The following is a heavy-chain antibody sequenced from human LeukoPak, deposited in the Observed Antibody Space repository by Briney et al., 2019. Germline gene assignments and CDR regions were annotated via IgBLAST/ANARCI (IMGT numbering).Heavy chain of an antibody. J-gene: IGHJ4*02. CDR1: GGSISSSNYY. CDR3: ARELRDYYDSSGYFGSFYYFDY. CDR2: IYTSGST. V-gene: IGHV4-61*02. Sequence: SETLSLTCTVSGGSISSSNYYWSWIRQPAGKGLEWIGRIYTSGSTNYNPSLQSRVTISVDTSKNQFSLKLSSVTAADTAVYYCARELRDYYDSSGYFGSFYYFDYWGQGTLVAVSS. D-gene: IGHD3-22*01.